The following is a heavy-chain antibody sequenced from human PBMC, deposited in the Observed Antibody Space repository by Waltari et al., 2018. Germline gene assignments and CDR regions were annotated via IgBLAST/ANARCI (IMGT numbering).Heavy chain of an antibody. CDR3: ARDGITPYGDYGNDY. J-gene: IGHJ4*02. V-gene: IGHV4-39*07. D-gene: IGHD4-17*01. Sequence: QLQLQESGPGLVKPSETLSLTCTVSGGSISSSSYYWGWIRQPPGKGLEWIGSIYYSGSTYYNPSLKSRVTISVDTSKNQFSLKLSSVTAADTAVYYCARDGITPYGDYGNDYWGQGTLVTVSS. CDR1: GGSISSSSYY. CDR2: IYYSGST.